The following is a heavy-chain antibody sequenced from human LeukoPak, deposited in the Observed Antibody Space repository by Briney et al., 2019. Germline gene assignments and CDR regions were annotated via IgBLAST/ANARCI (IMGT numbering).Heavy chain of an antibody. Sequence: GGSLRLSCAASGLTFSYYEMNWVRQAPGKGLEWVSYISSSGTTIYYADSVKGRFTISRDNAKNSLYLQMNSLRAEDTAVYYCARDDYSNTRPYLNYGMDVWGQGITVTVFS. CDR2: ISSSGTTI. D-gene: IGHD4-11*01. CDR1: GLTFSYYE. J-gene: IGHJ6*02. V-gene: IGHV3-48*03. CDR3: ARDDYSNTRPYLNYGMDV.